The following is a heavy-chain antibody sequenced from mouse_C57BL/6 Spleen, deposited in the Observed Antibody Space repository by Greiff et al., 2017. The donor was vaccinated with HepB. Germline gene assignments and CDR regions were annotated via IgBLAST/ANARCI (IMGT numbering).Heavy chain of an antibody. CDR3: ARLSTPGEDY. CDR1: GYAFSSSW. D-gene: IGHD6-1*01. J-gene: IGHJ4*01. Sequence: VQLQQSGPELVKPGASVKISCKASGYAFSSSWMNWVKQRPGKGLEWIGRIYPGDGDTNYNGKFKGKATLTADKSSSTAYMQLSSLTSEDSAVYFSARLSTPGEDYGGQGTSVTVSS. V-gene: IGHV1-82*01. CDR2: IYPGDGDT.